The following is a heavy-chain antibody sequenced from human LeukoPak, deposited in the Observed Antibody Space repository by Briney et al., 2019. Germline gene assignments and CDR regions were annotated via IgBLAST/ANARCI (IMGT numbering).Heavy chain of an antibody. Sequence: GGSLRLSCAASGFIFNSYAMHWVRQAPGRGLEYVSAITSSGNNIFYADSVKGRFTISRDNSKNTLYLQMGSLRAEDTALYYCAKADYGSGTYYNVRYFDSWGQGTLVTVSS. CDR2: ITSSGNNI. J-gene: IGHJ4*02. CDR1: GFIFNSYA. D-gene: IGHD3-10*01. V-gene: IGHV3-64*02. CDR3: AKADYGSGTYYNVRYFDS.